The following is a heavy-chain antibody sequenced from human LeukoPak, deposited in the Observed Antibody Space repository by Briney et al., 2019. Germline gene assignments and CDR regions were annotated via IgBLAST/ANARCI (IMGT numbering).Heavy chain of an antibody. CDR3: ARGYYDFWSGYYSTPWIGYYFDY. J-gene: IGHJ4*02. Sequence: SETLSLTCTVSGGSISSYYWSWIRQPPGKGLEWIGYIYYSGSTNYNPSLKSRVTISVDTSKNQFSLKLSSVTAADTAVYYCARGYYDFWSGYYSTPWIGYYFDYWGQGTLVTVSS. V-gene: IGHV4-59*08. CDR2: IYYSGST. D-gene: IGHD3-3*01. CDR1: GGSISSYY.